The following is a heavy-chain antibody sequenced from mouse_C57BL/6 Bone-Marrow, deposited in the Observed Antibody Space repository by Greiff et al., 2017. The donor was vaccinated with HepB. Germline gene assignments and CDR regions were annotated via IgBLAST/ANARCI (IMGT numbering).Heavy chain of an antibody. J-gene: IGHJ4*01. CDR2: IYPRSGNT. V-gene: IGHV1-81*01. CDR1: GYTFTSYG. D-gene: IGHD1-1*01. Sequence: QVQLQQPGAELARPGASVKLSCKASGYTFTSYGISWVKQRTGQGLEWIGEIYPRSGNTYYNEKFKGKATLTADKSSSTAYMELRSLTSEDSAVYFCARLLTYYYGSSPYAMDYWGQGTSVTVSS. CDR3: ARLLTYYYGSSPYAMDY.